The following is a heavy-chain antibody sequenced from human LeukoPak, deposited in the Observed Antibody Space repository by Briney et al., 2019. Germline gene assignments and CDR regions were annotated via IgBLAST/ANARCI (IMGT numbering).Heavy chain of an antibody. Sequence: GGSLRLSCAASGFTFSSYSMNWVRQAPGKGLEWVSYISSSSSTIYYADSVKGRFTISRDNAKNSLYLQMNSLRAEDPSVYYCARYGGDSFYDFWSGSKTGIDYWGQGTLVTVSS. V-gene: IGHV3-48*01. CDR1: GFTFSSYS. D-gene: IGHD3-3*01. J-gene: IGHJ4*02. CDR3: ARYGGDSFYDFWSGSKTGIDY. CDR2: ISSSSSTI.